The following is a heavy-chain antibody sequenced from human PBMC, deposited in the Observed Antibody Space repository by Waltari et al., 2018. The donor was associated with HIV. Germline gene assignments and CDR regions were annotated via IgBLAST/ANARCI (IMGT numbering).Heavy chain of an antibody. D-gene: IGHD4-17*01. CDR3: ARGLSTVTTVIWYFDL. J-gene: IGHJ2*01. V-gene: IGHV4-34*01. CDR1: GGSFSGYY. Sequence: QVQLQQWGAGLLKPSETLSITCAVYGGSFSGYYWSWIRQPPGKGLEWIGEINHSGSTNYNPSLKSRVTISVDTSKNQFSLKLSSVTAADTAVYYCARGLSTVTTVIWYFDLWGRGTLVTVSS. CDR2: INHSGST.